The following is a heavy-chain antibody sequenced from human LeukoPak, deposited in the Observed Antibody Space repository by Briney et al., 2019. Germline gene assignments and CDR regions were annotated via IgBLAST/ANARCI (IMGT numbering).Heavy chain of an antibody. CDR3: ARLGEWPVDY. CDR1: GGSISSSSYY. CDR2: IYYSGST. D-gene: IGHD3-10*01. J-gene: IGHJ4*02. Sequence: SETLSLTCTVSGGSISSSSYYWGWIRQPPGKELEWIGSIYYSGSTYYNPSLKSRVTISVDTSKNQFSLKLSSVTAADTAVYYCARLGEWPVDYWGQGTLVTVSS. V-gene: IGHV4-39*01.